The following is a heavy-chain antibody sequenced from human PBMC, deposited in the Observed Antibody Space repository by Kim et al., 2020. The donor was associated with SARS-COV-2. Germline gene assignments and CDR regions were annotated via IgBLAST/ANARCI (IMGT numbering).Heavy chain of an antibody. J-gene: IGHJ6*02. D-gene: IGHD3-10*01. V-gene: IGHV3-33*06. Sequence: RFTISRDNSKNTLYLQMNSLSSEDTAVYYCAKDSGYGSGSYFDYYYGMDVWGQGTTVTVSS. CDR3: AKDSGYGSGSYFDYYYGMDV.